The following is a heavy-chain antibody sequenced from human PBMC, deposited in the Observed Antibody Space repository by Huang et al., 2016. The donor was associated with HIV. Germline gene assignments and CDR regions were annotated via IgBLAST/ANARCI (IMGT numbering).Heavy chain of an antibody. Sequence: EVQLVESGGGLVQPGGSLRLSCEVSGFTFGTHWMSWGSQAPGKGLGWVANIKEDGSEKNYVDSVKGRFTISRDNAKKSLYLQMSSLRVDDTAVYYCARVFGSGSYGALDIWGQGTMVTVSS. D-gene: IGHD3-10*01. CDR1: GFTFGTHW. CDR3: ARVFGSGSYGALDI. J-gene: IGHJ3*02. CDR2: IKEDGSEK. V-gene: IGHV3-7*01.